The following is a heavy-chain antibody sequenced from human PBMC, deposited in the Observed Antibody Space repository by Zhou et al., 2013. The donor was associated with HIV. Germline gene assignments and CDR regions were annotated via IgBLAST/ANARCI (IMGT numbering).Heavy chain of an antibody. CDR2: IIPIFGTA. J-gene: IGHJ4*02. Sequence: QVQLVQSGAELKKPGSSVRVSCKASGGTFSSYAISWVRQAPGQGLEWMGGIIPIFGTAKYAQNFQGRVTITTDESTSTAYMDLSSLRSEDTAVYYCAGLPHSGSMRYFDYWGQGTLVTVSS. V-gene: IGHV1-69*05. D-gene: IGHD1-26*01. CDR1: GGTFSSYA. CDR3: AGLPHSGSMRYFDY.